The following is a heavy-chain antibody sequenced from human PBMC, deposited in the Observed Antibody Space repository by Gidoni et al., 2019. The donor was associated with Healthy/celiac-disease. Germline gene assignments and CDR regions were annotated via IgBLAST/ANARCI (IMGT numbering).Heavy chain of an antibody. J-gene: IGHJ6*03. CDR1: GGSFSGYY. D-gene: IGHD4-4*01. Sequence: QVQLQQWGAGLLKPSETLSLTCAVYGGSFSGYYWSWIRQPPGKGLEWIGEINHSGNTNYNPSLKSRGTITVDKAKKQFSLKLRSVTGADTAVYYCSTTVTDYYYYMDVWGKGTTVTVSS. CDR3: STTVTDYYYYMDV. V-gene: IGHV4-34*01. CDR2: INHSGNT.